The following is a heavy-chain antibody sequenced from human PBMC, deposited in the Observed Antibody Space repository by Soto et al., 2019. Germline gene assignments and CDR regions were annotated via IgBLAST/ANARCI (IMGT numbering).Heavy chain of an antibody. D-gene: IGHD2-2*01. CDR3: ARGQGYCSSTSCYRVPYYYYGMDV. J-gene: IGHJ6*02. V-gene: IGHV1-69*13. CDR1: GGTFSSYA. Sequence: SVKVSCKASGGTFSSYAISWVRQAPGQGLEWMGGIIPIFGTANYAQKFQGRVTITADESTSTAYMGLSSLRSEDTAVYYCARGQGYCSSTSCYRVPYYYYGMDVWGRGTTVTVSS. CDR2: IIPIFGTA.